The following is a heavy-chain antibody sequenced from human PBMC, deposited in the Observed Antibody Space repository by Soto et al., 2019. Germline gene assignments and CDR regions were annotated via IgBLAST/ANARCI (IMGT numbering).Heavy chain of an antibody. CDR2: ISSSSSTI. D-gene: IGHD6-13*01. CDR3: ARHPERIAEIGWFDP. CDR1: GFTFSSYS. J-gene: IGHJ5*02. V-gene: IGHV3-48*01. Sequence: EVQLVESEGGLVQPAGSLKLSCAASGFTFSSYSMNWVRQAPGKGLEWVSYISSSSSTIYYADSVKGRFTISRDNAKNSLYLQMNSLRAEDTAVYYCARHPERIAEIGWFDPWGQGTLVTVSS.